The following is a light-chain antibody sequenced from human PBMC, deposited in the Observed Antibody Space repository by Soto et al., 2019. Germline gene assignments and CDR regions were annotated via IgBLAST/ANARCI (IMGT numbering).Light chain of an antibody. CDR2: SNS. J-gene: IGLJ3*02. CDR1: SSNIGSNN. CDR3: AVWDDSLNGPV. Sequence: QPVLTQPPSASGTPGQRVTISCSGSSSNIGSNNVNWYQQLPGTAPKLLIYSNSQRPSGVPDRFSGSKSGTSASLAISGLQSEDEADYYCAVWDDSLNGPVFGGGTKLTVL. V-gene: IGLV1-44*01.